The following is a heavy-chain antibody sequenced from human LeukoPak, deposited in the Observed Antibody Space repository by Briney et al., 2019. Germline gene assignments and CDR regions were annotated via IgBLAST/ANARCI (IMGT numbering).Heavy chain of an antibody. V-gene: IGHV4-4*07. CDR3: ATGDGYNSFDC. J-gene: IGHJ4*02. Sequence: PSETLSLTFTVSDGSFRSYYWSWIRQPAGKGLEWIGRIYTSGSTNYNSSLKSRVTMSVDTSKNQVSLKLSSVTAADTAVYYCATGDGYNSFDCWLRGTLVTVSS. D-gene: IGHD5-24*01. CDR2: IYTSGST. CDR1: DGSFRSYY.